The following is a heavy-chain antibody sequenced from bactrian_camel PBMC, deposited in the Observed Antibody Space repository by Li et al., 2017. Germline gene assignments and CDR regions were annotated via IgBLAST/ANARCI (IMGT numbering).Heavy chain of an antibody. D-gene: IGHD2*01. CDR2: IDGSGNA. Sequence: VQLVESGGGMVQPGESLRLSCAASGFPFSGHVMTWLRQPPGQELQWVSSIDGSGNAYYTASVKGRFTTTRDNAKNTIHLQMNSLKTEDTAMYYCARNLRPPYTERGQGTQVT. CDR3: ARNLRPPYTE. J-gene: IGHJ4*01. CDR1: GFPFSGHV. V-gene: IGHV3S10*01.